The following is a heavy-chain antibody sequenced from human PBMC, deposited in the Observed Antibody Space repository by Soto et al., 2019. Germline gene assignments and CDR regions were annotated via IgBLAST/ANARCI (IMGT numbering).Heavy chain of an antibody. CDR1: GFIFSSHA. Sequence: QVQLVESGGGVVQPGGSLRLSCTASGFIFSSHAMHWVRQAPCRGLEWVTVMSYDGRSKYYTESVKGRFTISRDNSENTLYLQMNTLRAEDTAVYYCARDVAPTQEYYFDYWGQGTLVTVSS. D-gene: IGHD2-21*01. J-gene: IGHJ4*02. CDR2: MSYDGRSK. CDR3: ARDVAPTQEYYFDY. V-gene: IGHV3-30*04.